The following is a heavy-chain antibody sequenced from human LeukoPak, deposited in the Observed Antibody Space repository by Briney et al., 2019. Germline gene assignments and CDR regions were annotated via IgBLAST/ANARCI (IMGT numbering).Heavy chain of an antibody. CDR3: ARAPLYYYYYMDV. CDR1: GYTFTGYY. Sequence: GASVKVSCKASGYTFTGYYMHWVRQAPGQGLEWMGWINPNSGGTNYAQKFQGRVTMTRDTSISTAYMELSRLRSDDPAVYYCARAPLYYYYYMDVWGKGTTVTISS. J-gene: IGHJ6*03. CDR2: INPNSGGT. V-gene: IGHV1-2*02.